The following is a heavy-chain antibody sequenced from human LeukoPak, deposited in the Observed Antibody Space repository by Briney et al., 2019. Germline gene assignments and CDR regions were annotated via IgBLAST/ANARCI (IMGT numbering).Heavy chain of an antibody. CDR3: AKDPYYYDSRGPNWDY. Sequence: PGGSLRLSCAASGFTFSSYAMSWVRQAPGKGLEWVSAISGSGGSTYYADSVKGRFTISRDNSKNTLYLQMNSLRAEDTAVYYCAKDPYYYDSRGPNWDYWGQGTLVTVSS. V-gene: IGHV3-23*01. CDR2: ISGSGGST. J-gene: IGHJ4*02. CDR1: GFTFSSYA. D-gene: IGHD3-22*01.